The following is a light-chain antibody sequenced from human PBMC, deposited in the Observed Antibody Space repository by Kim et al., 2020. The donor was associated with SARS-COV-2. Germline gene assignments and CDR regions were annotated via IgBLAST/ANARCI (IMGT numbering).Light chain of an antibody. CDR3: QAWDSSPHVV. CDR1: KLGDKY. V-gene: IGLV3-1*01. Sequence: ELTQPPSVSVSPGQTASITCSGDKLGDKYACWYQQKPGQSPVLVIYQDSKRPSGIPERFSGSNSGNTATLTISGTQAMDEADYYCQAWDSSPHVVFGG. J-gene: IGLJ2*01. CDR2: QDS.